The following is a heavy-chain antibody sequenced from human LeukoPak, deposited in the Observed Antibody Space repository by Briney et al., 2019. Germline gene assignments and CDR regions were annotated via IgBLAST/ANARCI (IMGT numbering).Heavy chain of an antibody. V-gene: IGHV4-34*01. J-gene: IGHJ5*02. D-gene: IGHD2-2*02. CDR1: GFTVSSNY. Sequence: GSLRLSCAASGFTVSSNYMSWIRQPPGKGLEWIGEINHSGSTNYNPSLKSRVTISVDTSKNQFSLKLSSVTAADTAVYYCAREKGYCSSTSCYTSVWGKNWFDPWGQGTLVTVSS. CDR3: AREKGYCSSTSCYTSVWGKNWFDP. CDR2: INHSGST.